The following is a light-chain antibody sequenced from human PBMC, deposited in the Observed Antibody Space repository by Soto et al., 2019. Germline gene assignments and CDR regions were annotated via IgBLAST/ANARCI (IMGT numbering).Light chain of an antibody. CDR2: DTS. V-gene: IGKV3-15*01. J-gene: IGKJ5*01. CDR1: QSVNHN. CDR3: QQYNNWPIT. Sequence: VITQSPDTLSASPGERVSLSCRASQSVNHNLAWYQQKPGQAPSLLIYDTSTRATGIPARFSGSGSGTEFTLTASSLQSEDFALYYCQQYNNWPITFGQGTRLEIK.